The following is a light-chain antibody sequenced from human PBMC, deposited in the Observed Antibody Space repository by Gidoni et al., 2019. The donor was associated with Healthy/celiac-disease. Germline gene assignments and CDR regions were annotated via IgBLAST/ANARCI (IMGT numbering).Light chain of an antibody. CDR3: QQYDNLPFT. CDR1: QDISNY. V-gene: IGKV1-33*01. Sequence: DIQMTQSPSSLSGSVGDRVTITCQASQDISNYLNWYQQKPGKAPKLLIYHASNLETGVPSRFSGSGSGTDFTFTSSSLQPEDIATYYCQQYDNLPFTFGGGTKVEIK. J-gene: IGKJ4*01. CDR2: HAS.